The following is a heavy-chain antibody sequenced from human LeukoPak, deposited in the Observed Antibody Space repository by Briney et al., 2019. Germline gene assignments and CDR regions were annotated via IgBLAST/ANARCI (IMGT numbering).Heavy chain of an antibody. CDR3: ARDRVVGYSYGCYYYMDV. D-gene: IGHD5-18*01. V-gene: IGHV3-48*01. J-gene: IGHJ6*03. CDR1: GFTFSSYG. CDR2: ICTSGTPM. Sequence: GGSLRLSCAASGFTFSSYGMHWVRQAPGKWLEWVSYICTSGTPMYYADSVKGRFTISRDNAKNSLYVQMNSLRAEDTAVYYCARDRVVGYSYGCYYYMDVWGKGTTVTVSS.